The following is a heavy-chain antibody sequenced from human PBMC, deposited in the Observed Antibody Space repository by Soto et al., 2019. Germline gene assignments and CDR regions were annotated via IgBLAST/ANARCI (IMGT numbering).Heavy chain of an antibody. CDR1: GGSISSGGYY. CDR2: IYYSGST. V-gene: IGHV4-31*03. CDR3: ARATHYYDSSGPPDSFDI. D-gene: IGHD3-22*01. Sequence: SETLSLTCTVSGGSISSGGYYWSWIRQHPGKGLEWIGDIYYSGSTYYNPSLKSRVTISVDTSKNQFSLKLSSVTAADTAVYYCARATHYYDSSGPPDSFDIWGQGTMVTVSS. J-gene: IGHJ3*02.